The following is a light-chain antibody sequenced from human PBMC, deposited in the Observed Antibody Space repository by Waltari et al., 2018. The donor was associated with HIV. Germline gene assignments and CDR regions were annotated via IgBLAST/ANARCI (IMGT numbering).Light chain of an antibody. J-gene: IGLJ1*01. Sequence: QSALTQPASVSGSLGQSVIISCTGTSADVGRRNVVSWYQQHPGKVPKLLIFEVNKRPSGVSSRFFGSKSGNTAYLKISGLQADDEAVYYCWAYAGDKDTQRSTYVFGTGTTVTV. CDR3: WAYAGDKDTQRSTYV. CDR1: SADVGRRNV. V-gene: IGLV2-23*02. CDR2: EVN.